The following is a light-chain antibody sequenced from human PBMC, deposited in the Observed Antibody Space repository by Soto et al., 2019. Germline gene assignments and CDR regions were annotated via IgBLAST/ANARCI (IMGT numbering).Light chain of an antibody. Sequence: SYEPTQPPSVSVSPGQTTSITCSGDKLGDKYACWFQQKPGQSPVLVIYQDTKRPSGIPERFSGSNSGNTATLTIGGTQAMDEADYYCQAWDSSTAHVVFGGGTKVTVL. V-gene: IGLV3-1*01. CDR3: QAWDSSTAHVV. J-gene: IGLJ2*01. CDR2: QDT. CDR1: KLGDKY.